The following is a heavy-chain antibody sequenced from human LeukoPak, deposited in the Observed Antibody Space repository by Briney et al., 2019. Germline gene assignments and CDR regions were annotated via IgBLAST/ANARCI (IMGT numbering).Heavy chain of an antibody. V-gene: IGHV3-43*01. J-gene: IGHJ4*02. CDR2: ISWDGGST. D-gene: IGHD3-22*01. CDR1: GFTFDDYT. Sequence: PGGSLRLSCAASGFTFDDYTMHWVRQAPGKGLEWVSLISWDGGSTYYADSVKGRFTISRDNSKNSLYLQMNSLRTEDTALYYCAKDHYYDSSHVFDYWGQGTLVTVSS. CDR3: AKDHYYDSSHVFDY.